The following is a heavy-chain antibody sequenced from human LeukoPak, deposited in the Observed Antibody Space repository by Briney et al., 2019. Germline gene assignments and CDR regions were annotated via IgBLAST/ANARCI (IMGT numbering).Heavy chain of an antibody. CDR2: INSGGSTT. D-gene: IGHD5-18*01. CDR1: GFTFSTSW. Sequence: GGSLRLSCAASGFTFSTSWMHWVRQAPGKGLMWVSRINSGGSTTTYADSVKGRFTISRDNAKNTLYLQMNSLRAEDTAVYYCARVPSGYSYGVDYWGQGTLVTVSS. J-gene: IGHJ4*02. CDR3: ARVPSGYSYGVDY. V-gene: IGHV3-74*01.